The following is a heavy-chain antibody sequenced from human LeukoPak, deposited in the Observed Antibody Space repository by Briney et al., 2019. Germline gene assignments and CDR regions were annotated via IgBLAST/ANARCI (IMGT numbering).Heavy chain of an antibody. CDR3: APGVSEYFQH. D-gene: IGHD3-10*01. V-gene: IGHV3-23*01. J-gene: IGHJ1*01. CDR1: GFTFSSYA. Sequence: PGGSLRLSCAASGFTFSSYAMSWVRQAPGKGLECVSGISGSAGSTYYADSVKGRFTVSRDDFKNMLYMQMNSLRAEDTAVYYCAPGVSEYFQHWGQGTLVTVSS. CDR2: ISGSAGST.